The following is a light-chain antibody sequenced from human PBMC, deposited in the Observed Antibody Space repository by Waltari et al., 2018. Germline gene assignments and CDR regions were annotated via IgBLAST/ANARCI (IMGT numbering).Light chain of an antibody. Sequence: QSVLTQPPSASGTPGPRVTIPCSGSSSNIGGNYVYWYQQLPGTAPKLLIYRNNQRPSGVPDRFSGSKSGTSASLAISGLRSEDEADYYCAAWDDSLSGRVFGGGTKLTVL. J-gene: IGLJ3*02. CDR1: SSNIGGNY. CDR3: AAWDDSLSGRV. V-gene: IGLV1-47*01. CDR2: RNN.